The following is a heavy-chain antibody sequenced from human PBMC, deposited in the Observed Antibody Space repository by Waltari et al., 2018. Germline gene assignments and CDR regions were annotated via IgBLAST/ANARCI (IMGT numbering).Heavy chain of an antibody. CDR3: ARDRRVSPQLLSRYYYYYMDV. CDR2: IYYSGGT. D-gene: IGHD2-2*01. J-gene: IGHJ6*03. CDR1: GGSISSYY. V-gene: IGHV4-59*01. Sequence: QVQLQESGPGLVKPSETLSLTCTVSGGSISSYYWSWIRQPPGKGLGWIGFIYYSGGTNYNPTLQKRVTIAVDTSNNQFSRKLSSVTAADTAVYYCARDRRVSPQLLSRYYYYYMDVWGKGTTVTVSS.